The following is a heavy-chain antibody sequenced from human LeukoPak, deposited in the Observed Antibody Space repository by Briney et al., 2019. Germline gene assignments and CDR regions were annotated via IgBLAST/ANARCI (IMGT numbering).Heavy chain of an antibody. V-gene: IGHV3-11*06. CDR3: ARDPRIAVDY. CDR1: GFTFSDYY. Sequence: GGSLRLSCAASGFTFSDYYMSWIRQAPGKGLEWVSYISSSSSYTNYADSVKGRFTISRDNAKNSLYLQMNSLRVEDTAVYYCARDPRIAVDYWGQGTLVTVSS. CDR2: ISSSSSYT. J-gene: IGHJ4*02. D-gene: IGHD6-13*01.